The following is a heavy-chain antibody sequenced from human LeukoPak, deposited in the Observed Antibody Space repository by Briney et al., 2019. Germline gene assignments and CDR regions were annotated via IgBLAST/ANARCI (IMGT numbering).Heavy chain of an antibody. J-gene: IGHJ4*02. CDR3: ASSLTRASPFDY. CDR2: ISGSGGTT. D-gene: IGHD4-11*01. CDR1: GLSFRTNA. V-gene: IGHV3-23*01. Sequence: GGSLRLSCAVSGLSFRTNAMNWVRQAPGKGLEWVSGISGSGGTTDYADSVKGRFTISRDNSKNTVFLQMNSLRAEDTAVYYCASSLTRASPFDYWGQGVVVTVS.